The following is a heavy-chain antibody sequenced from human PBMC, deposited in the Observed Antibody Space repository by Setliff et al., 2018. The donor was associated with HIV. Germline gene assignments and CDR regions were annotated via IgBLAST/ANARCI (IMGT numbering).Heavy chain of an antibody. CDR3: ARDPGSSFYNYKFLDT. CDR2: FYYDGSA. Sequence: PSETLSLTCSVSGGVSGGDMGVHDWSWIRQPPGKGLEWIGYFYYDGSAKYNPSLKSRVAISAGTSKYQFSLTLRSVTAADTAVYYCARDPGSSFYNYKFLDTWGKGTTVTVSS. D-gene: IGHD3-16*01. V-gene: IGHV4-61*08. CDR1: GGVSGGDMGVHD. J-gene: IGHJ6*04.